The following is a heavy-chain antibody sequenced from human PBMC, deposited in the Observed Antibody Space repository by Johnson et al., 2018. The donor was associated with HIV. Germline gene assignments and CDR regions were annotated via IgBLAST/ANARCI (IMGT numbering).Heavy chain of an antibody. CDR1: GFTFSTYG. J-gene: IGHJ3*01. Sequence: QEQLVESGGGVVQPGRSLRLSCAASGFTFSTYGMHWVRQAPGKGLEWVAFIRYDGSNKYYADSVKGRFTISRDNSKNTLYLQMNSLRTEDTAVYYCARAVRVGATTNSAFDFWGQGTMVTVSS. V-gene: IGHV3-30*02. CDR2: IRYDGSNK. CDR3: ARAVRVGATTNSAFDF. D-gene: IGHD1-26*01.